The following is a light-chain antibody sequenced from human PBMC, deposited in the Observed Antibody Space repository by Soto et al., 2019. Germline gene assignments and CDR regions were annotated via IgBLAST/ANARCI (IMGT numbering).Light chain of an antibody. V-gene: IGKV1-5*03. Sequence: DIQMTQSPSTLSAPGGDRVTITCRASQSISSWLAWYQQKPGKAPKLLIYKASSLESGVPSRFSGSGSGTEFTLTISSLQPDDFATYYCQQYNSYSPYTFGQGTKLEIK. CDR1: QSISSW. CDR2: KAS. CDR3: QQYNSYSPYT. J-gene: IGKJ2*01.